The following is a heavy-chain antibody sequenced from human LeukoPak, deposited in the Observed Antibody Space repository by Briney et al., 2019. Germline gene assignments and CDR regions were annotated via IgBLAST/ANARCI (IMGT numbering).Heavy chain of an antibody. D-gene: IGHD3-10*02. CDR1: GGTFSSYA. V-gene: IGHV1-69*04. Sequence: RASVKVSCKASGGTFSSYAISWVRQAPGQGLEWMGRIIPILGIANYAQKFQGRVTITADKSTSTAYMELSSLRSEDTAVYYCARGATLTTFYYYYGMDVWGQGTTVTVSS. CDR2: IIPILGIA. J-gene: IGHJ6*02. CDR3: ARGATLTTFYYYYGMDV.